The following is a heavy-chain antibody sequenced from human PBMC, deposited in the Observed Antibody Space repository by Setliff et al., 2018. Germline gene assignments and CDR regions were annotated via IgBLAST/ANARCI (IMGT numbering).Heavy chain of an antibody. CDR2: IYYTGST. CDR1: GMSITSYY. CDR3: ARALRSPLGGTAFVPVHFDP. D-gene: IGHD3-16*01. J-gene: IGHJ5*02. V-gene: IGHV4-59*01. Sequence: SETLSLTCSVSGMSITSYYWSWIRQSPGRGLEWIGYIYYTGSTTYSHSLKSRVTISPDTSKNQFHLTVKSVTEADTAVYYCARALRSPLGGTAFVPVHFDPWGQGILVTVSS.